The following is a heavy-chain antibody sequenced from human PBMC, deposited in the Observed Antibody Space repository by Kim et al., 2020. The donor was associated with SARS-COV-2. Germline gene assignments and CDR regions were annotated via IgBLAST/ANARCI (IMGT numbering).Heavy chain of an antibody. CDR3: TTEGATAAAD. Sequence: ITDYAAPVKGRFTISRDESKNTLYLQMNSLKAEDTAVYYCTTEGATAAADWGQGTLVTVSS. J-gene: IGHJ4*02. CDR2: IT. V-gene: IGHV3-15*01. D-gene: IGHD6-13*01.